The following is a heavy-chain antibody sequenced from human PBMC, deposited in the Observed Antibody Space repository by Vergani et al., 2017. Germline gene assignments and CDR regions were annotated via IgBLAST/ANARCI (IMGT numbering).Heavy chain of an antibody. CDR3: AKDPANTYGEYGDWFDP. CDR1: GFTFSSYA. CDR2: ISGSGGST. Sequence: EVQLLESGGGLVQPGGSLRLSCAASGFTFSSYAMSWVRQAPGKGLEWVSAISGSGGSTYYADSVKGRFTISRDNSKNTLYLQMNGLRAEDTAVYYCAKDPANTYGEYGDWFDPWGQGTLVTVSS. J-gene: IGHJ5*02. D-gene: IGHD4-17*01. V-gene: IGHV3-23*01.